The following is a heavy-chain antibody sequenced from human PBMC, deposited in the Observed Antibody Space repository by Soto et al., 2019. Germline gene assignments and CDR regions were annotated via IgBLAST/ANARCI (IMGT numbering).Heavy chain of an antibody. CDR1: GFTFSSYA. D-gene: IGHD3-22*01. J-gene: IGHJ3*02. CDR3: AREGGGYYDSSGYYSYAFDI. Sequence: QPGGSLRLSCAASGFTFSSYAMHWVRQAPGKGLEWEAVISYDGSNKYYADSVKGRFTISRDNSKNTLYLQMNSLRAEDTAVYYCAREGGGYYDSSGYYSYAFDIWGQGTMVTVSS. V-gene: IGHV3-30-3*01. CDR2: ISYDGSNK.